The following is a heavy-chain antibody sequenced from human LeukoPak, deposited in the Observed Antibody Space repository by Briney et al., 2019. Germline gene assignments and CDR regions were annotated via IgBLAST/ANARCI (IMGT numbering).Heavy chain of an antibody. J-gene: IGHJ4*02. CDR1: GFTFSSYS. V-gene: IGHV3-21*01. Sequence: GGSLSLSCAASGFTFSSYSMNWVRQAPGKGLEWLSSISSSRSYIYYTDPVKGRFTISRDNAKNSLYLQMNSLRAEDTAVYYCARGEWAAEFDYWGQGTLVTVSS. CDR3: ARGEWAAEFDY. D-gene: IGHD3-3*01. CDR2: ISSSRSYI.